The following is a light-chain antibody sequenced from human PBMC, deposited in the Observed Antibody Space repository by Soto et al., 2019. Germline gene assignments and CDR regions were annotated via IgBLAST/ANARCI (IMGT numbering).Light chain of an antibody. J-gene: IGKJ1*01. CDR1: RDISNS. Sequence: DIQMTQSPSSVSASVGDRLTITCRESRDISNSLAWYQQTPGKAPKLLLRGASSLHRGVPSRFSGSGAGTEFTLTISSLQPEDFATYYCQQTSAFPRTFGQGTKVDVK. V-gene: IGKV1-12*01. CDR2: GAS. CDR3: QQTSAFPRT.